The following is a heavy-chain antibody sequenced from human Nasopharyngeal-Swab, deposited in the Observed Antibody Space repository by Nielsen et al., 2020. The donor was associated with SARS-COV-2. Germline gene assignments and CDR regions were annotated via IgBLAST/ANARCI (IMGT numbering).Heavy chain of an antibody. CDR1: GFTFTSYP. CDR2: ISSSGTDI. D-gene: IGHD3-10*01. V-gene: IGHV3-21*01. J-gene: IGHJ3*02. Sequence: GESLKISCAASGFTFTSYPMNWVRQAPGKGLEWVSSISSSGTDISYTDSVKGRFTISRDSAKKSLHLQMNSLGAEDTAVYYCTRDGSWATGGAFDIWGQGTMVTVSS. CDR3: TRDGSWATGGAFDI.